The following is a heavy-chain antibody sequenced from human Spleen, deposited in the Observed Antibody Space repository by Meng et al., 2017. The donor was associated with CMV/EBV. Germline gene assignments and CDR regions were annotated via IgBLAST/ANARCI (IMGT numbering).Heavy chain of an antibody. CDR2: ISWNSGSI. Sequence: SRKISCAASGFTFDEYAMHWVRQVPGKGLELVSSISWNSGSIGYADSVKGRFTISRDNAKNFLYLQMNSLRAEVLALYYCAKGSDSGRENYFDYWGQGTLVTVSS. J-gene: IGHJ4*02. D-gene: IGHD1-26*01. V-gene: IGHV3-9*03. CDR1: GFTFDEYA. CDR3: AKGSDSGRENYFDY.